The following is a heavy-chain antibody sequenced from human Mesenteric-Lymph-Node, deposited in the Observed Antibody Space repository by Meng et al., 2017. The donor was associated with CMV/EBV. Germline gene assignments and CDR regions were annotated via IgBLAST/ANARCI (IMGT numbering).Heavy chain of an antibody. Sequence: ASVKVSCKASGYTFSSYGINWVRQAPGQGLEWMGWISTYNGNTDSAQKLQGRVTVTADTSMSTAYMELRSLTSDDTAVYYYARDHNPRSNSWAYSYSDMDVWGQGTTVTVSS. D-gene: IGHD4-23*01. CDR3: ARDHNPRSNSWAYSYSDMDV. V-gene: IGHV1-18*01. CDR1: GYTFSSYG. CDR2: ISTYNGNT. J-gene: IGHJ6*02.